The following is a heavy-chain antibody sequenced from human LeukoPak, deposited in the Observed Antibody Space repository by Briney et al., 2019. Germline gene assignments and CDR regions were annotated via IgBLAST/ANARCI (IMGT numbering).Heavy chain of an antibody. CDR1: GFTFSSCA. CDR2: IRAGGGTT. D-gene: IGHD6-19*01. J-gene: IGHJ4*02. CDR3: AKEEHSSGWGTMAHNY. V-gene: IGHV3-23*01. Sequence: GGSLRLSCAASGFTFSSCAMSWVRQAPGRGLDWVSAIRAGGGTTFYAGSVKGRFTISRDDSKNTLYLQMNSLSAEDTAVYHCAKEEHSSGWGTMAHNYWAQGTLVTVSS.